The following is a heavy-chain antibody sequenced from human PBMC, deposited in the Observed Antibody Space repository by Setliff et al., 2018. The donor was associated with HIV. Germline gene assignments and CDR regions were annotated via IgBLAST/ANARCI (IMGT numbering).Heavy chain of an antibody. CDR2: ISTYYGNT. Sequence: GASVKVSCKASGYTFRSYGISWVRQAPGQGLEWMGWISTYYGNTNYAQKVQGRVTMTTDTSTSTAYMELRSLRSDDTAVYYCARDGSKADYGDYQGYWYFDLWGRGTLVTVSS. V-gene: IGHV1-18*01. D-gene: IGHD4-17*01. CDR1: GYTFRSYG. J-gene: IGHJ2*01. CDR3: ARDGSKADYGDYQGYWYFDL.